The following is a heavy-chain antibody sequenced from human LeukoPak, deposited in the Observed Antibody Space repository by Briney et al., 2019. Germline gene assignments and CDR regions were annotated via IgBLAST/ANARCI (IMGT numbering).Heavy chain of an antibody. J-gene: IGHJ3*02. CDR3: ARARPSRYSDSHGAFGI. CDR2: IYYSGST. CDR1: GGSISSYY. D-gene: IGHD5-12*01. V-gene: IGHV4-59*01. Sequence: SETLSLTCTVSGGSISSYYWSWIRQPPGKGLEWIGYIYYSGSTNYNPSLKSRVTISVDTSKNQFSLKLSSVTAADTAVYYCARARPSRYSDSHGAFGIWGQGTMVTVSS.